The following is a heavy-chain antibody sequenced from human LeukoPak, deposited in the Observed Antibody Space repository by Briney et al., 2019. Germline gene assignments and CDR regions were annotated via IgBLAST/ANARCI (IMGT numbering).Heavy chain of an antibody. CDR1: GFTFSDCA. Sequence: PGGSLRLSCAASGFTFSDCAMSWVRQAPGKGPEWVANIKQDGGEKYYVDSVKGRFTISRDNAKNSLYLQMNSLRAEDTAVYYCARDKVVGATYFDYWGQGILVTVSS. D-gene: IGHD1-26*01. J-gene: IGHJ4*02. CDR2: IKQDGGEK. V-gene: IGHV3-7*01. CDR3: ARDKVVGATYFDY.